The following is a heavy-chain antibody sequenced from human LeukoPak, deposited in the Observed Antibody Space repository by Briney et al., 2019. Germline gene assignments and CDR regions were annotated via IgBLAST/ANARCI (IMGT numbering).Heavy chain of an antibody. CDR2: IIPIFGTA. D-gene: IGHD2-2*01. Sequence: GASVKVSCKASGYTFTSYDINWVRQATGQGLEWMGGIIPIFGTANYAQKFQGRVTITADESTSTAYMELSSLRSEDTAVYYCAGRCSSTSCYPFDYWGQGTLVTVSS. J-gene: IGHJ4*02. V-gene: IGHV1-69*13. CDR1: GYTFTSYD. CDR3: AGRCSSTSCYPFDY.